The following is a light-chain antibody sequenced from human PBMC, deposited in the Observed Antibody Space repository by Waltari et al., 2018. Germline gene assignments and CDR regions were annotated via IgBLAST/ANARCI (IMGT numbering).Light chain of an antibody. CDR3: QQSYSTLVT. Sequence: DIQMTQSPSSLSASVGDRVTITCRASQSISNYLNWYQQRPGKAPKVLIYADSTLQSGVPSRFSGSGSGTDFTLTINSLQPEDFASYYCQQSYSTLVTFGGGTKVEIK. J-gene: IGKJ4*01. CDR2: ADS. CDR1: QSISNY. V-gene: IGKV1-39*01.